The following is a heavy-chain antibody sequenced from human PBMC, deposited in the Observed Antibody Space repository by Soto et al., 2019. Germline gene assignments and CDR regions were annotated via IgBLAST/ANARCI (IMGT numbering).Heavy chain of an antibody. V-gene: IGHV3-30*18. Sequence: QVQLVESGEGVVQPGRSLRLSCAASGFTFSSYGMHWVRQAPGKGLEWVAVISYDGSKKYYADSVKGRFTISRDNSKNTLYLQMNSLRAEDTAVYYCAKENYDFWSGYPFDFDYWGQGTLVTVSS. CDR2: ISYDGSKK. CDR1: GFTFSSYG. CDR3: AKENYDFWSGYPFDFDY. D-gene: IGHD3-3*01. J-gene: IGHJ4*02.